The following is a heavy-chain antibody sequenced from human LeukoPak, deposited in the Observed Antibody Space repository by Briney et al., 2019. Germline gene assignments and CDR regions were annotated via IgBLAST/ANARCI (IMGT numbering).Heavy chain of an antibody. CDR2: IRHSGVDS. CDR3: ARDQTGIVGATGFDC. V-gene: IGHV3-23*01. J-gene: IGHJ4*02. Sequence: PGGSLRLSCAASRFSFSDYTMSWVRQLPGKGLEWVSGIRHSGVDSSYADSVKGRFTISRDNSKNMLYLQMNSLRDDDTGVYYCARDQTGIVGATGFDCWGQGTLVTVSS. D-gene: IGHD1-26*01. CDR1: RFSFSDYT.